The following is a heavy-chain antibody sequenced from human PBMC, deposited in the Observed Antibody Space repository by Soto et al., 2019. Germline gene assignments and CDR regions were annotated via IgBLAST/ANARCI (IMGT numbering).Heavy chain of an antibody. V-gene: IGHV3-30*18. CDR2: ISYDGSNK. J-gene: IGHJ4*02. CDR1: GFTFSSYG. D-gene: IGHD6-19*01. Sequence: GGSLRLSCAASGFTFSSYGMHWVRQAPGKGLEWVAVISYDGSNKYYADSVKGRFTISRDNSKNTLYLQMNSLRAEDTAVYYCAKDTHSSGWYRPSGDSYYWGQGTLVTVSS. CDR3: AKDTHSSGWYRPSGDSYY.